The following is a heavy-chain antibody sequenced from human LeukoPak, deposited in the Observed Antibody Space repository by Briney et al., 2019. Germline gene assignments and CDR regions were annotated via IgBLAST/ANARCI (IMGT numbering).Heavy chain of an antibody. J-gene: IGHJ1*01. CDR3: AKGSGSYYTEYFQH. Sequence: GGSLRLSCAASGFTFSSYAMSRVRQAPGKGLEWVSAISGSGGSTYYADSVKGRFTISRDNSKNTLYLQMNSLRAEDTAVYYCAKGSGSYYTEYFQHWGQGTLVTVSS. CDR1: GFTFSSYA. CDR2: ISGSGGST. V-gene: IGHV3-23*01. D-gene: IGHD3-10*01.